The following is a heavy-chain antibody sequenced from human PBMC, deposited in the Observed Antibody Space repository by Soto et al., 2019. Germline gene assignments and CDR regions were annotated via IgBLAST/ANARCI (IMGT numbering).Heavy chain of an antibody. CDR3: ARGTFRKWLRQYNWFDP. D-gene: IGHD5-12*01. Sequence: QVQLVQSGAEVKKPGASVKVSCKASGYTFTSYDINWVRQATGQGLEWMGWMNPNSGNTGYAQKFQGRVTMTRNTSSSXXYMELSSLRSEDTAVYYCARGTFRKWLRQYNWFDPWGQGTLVTVSS. CDR2: MNPNSGNT. J-gene: IGHJ5*02. CDR1: GYTFTSYD. V-gene: IGHV1-8*01.